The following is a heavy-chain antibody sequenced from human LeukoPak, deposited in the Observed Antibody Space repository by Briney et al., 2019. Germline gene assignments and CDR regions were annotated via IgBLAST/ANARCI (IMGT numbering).Heavy chain of an antibody. D-gene: IGHD3-10*01. CDR1: GFTFSSYW. CDR3: ARDQGVLGYGSGSYPDY. V-gene: IGHV3-74*01. CDR2: INSDGSST. Sequence: GGSLRLSCAASGFTFSSYWMHWVRQAPGKGLVWVSRINSDGSSTSYADSVKGRFTISRDNAKNTLYLQMNSLRAEDTAVYYCARDQGVLGYGSGSYPDYWGQGTLVTVSS. J-gene: IGHJ4*02.